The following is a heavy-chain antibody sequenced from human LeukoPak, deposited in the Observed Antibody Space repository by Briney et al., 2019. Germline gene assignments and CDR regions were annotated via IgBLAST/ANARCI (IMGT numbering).Heavy chain of an antibody. CDR1: GGSFNSHSYY. CDR2: VYYDGTS. CDR3: VRHISTNTGYFDS. V-gene: IGHV4-39*01. J-gene: IGHJ4*02. Sequence: SETLSLTCTVSGGSFNSHSYYWGWIRQPPGKGLEWIGSVYYDGTSYSNPSLKTRVGVFVDTSRDQLSLDLDFVTAADTALYYCVRHISTNTGYFDSCGQGTLVSVSS. D-gene: IGHD5-24*01.